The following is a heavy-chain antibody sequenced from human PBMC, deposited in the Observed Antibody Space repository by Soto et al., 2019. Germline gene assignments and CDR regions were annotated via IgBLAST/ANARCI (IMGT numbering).Heavy chain of an antibody. CDR2: IHYLGST. J-gene: IGHJ4*01. D-gene: IGHD1-26*01. CDR3: ARVLGGSFYYFDS. Sequence: PSLTCAVSGYSISSGYYWGLIRQPPGKGLEWIASIHYLGSTYQNPSLKRRVNISVDTSKNQFSLKFSSVTAADTAVYYCARVLGGSFYYFDSWGHGTLVTVSS. CDR1: GYSISSGYY. V-gene: IGHV4-38-2*01.